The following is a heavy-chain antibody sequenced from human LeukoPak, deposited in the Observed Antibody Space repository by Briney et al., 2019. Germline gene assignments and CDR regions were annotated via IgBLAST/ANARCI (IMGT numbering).Heavy chain of an antibody. D-gene: IGHD3-22*01. J-gene: IGHJ4*02. CDR2: ITGSGSST. CDR1: GFTFSNHA. Sequence: QTGGSLRLSCAASGFTFSNHAMTWVRQAPGKGLEWVSEITGSGSSTYYADSVKGRFTISRDNSKNTMFLQMNSVRAEDTATYYCAGEWFDFDYWGQGILVTVSS. V-gene: IGHV3-23*01. CDR3: AGEWFDFDY.